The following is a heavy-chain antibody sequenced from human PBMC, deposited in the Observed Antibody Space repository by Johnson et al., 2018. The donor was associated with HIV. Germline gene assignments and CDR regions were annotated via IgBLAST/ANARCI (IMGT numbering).Heavy chain of an antibody. V-gene: IGHV3-30*03. J-gene: IGHJ3*02. Sequence: QVQLVESGGGVVQPGRSLRLSCAASGFTFSSYGMHWVRQAPGKGLEWVAVISYDGTNKYYADSVKGRFTLSRDNSKNTLDLQMNSMRAEDTAVYYCASLGLDLIVRAPLGVVFDAFDIWGQGTMVTVSS. CDR3: ASLGLDLIVRAPLGVVFDAFDI. D-gene: IGHD3-16*02. CDR1: GFTFSSYG. CDR2: ISYDGTNK.